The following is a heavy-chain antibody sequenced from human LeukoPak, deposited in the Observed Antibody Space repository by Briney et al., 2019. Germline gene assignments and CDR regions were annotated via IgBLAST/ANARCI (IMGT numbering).Heavy chain of an antibody. D-gene: IGHD6-6*01. Sequence: PGGSLRLSCAASGFTFSSYAMHWVRQAPGKGLEWVAVISYDGSNKYYADSVNGRFTISRDNSKNTLYLQMNSLRAEDTAVYYCARDQTLYSSSSEFDYWGQGTLVTVSS. J-gene: IGHJ4*02. V-gene: IGHV3-30*04. CDR3: ARDQTLYSSSSEFDY. CDR2: ISYDGSNK. CDR1: GFTFSSYA.